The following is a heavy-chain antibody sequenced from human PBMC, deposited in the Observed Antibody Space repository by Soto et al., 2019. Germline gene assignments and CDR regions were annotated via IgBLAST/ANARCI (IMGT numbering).Heavy chain of an antibody. CDR1: GFTFSSYA. CDR2: ISYDGSNK. CDR3: ARDRLGCYYDSSGYYCGPYYYYGMDV. D-gene: IGHD3-22*01. Sequence: GGSLRLSCAASGFTFSSYAMHWVRQAPGKGLEWVAVISYDGSNKYYADSVKGRFTISRDNSKNTLYLQMNSLRAEDTAVYYCARDRLGCYYDSSGYYCGPYYYYGMDVWGQGTTVTVSS. J-gene: IGHJ6*02. V-gene: IGHV3-30-3*01.